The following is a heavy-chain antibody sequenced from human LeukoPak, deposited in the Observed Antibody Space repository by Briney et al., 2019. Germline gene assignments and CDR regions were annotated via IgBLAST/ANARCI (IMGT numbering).Heavy chain of an antibody. V-gene: IGHV3-30*04. J-gene: IGHJ6*03. Sequence: PGGSLRLSCAASGFTFGRYAMHWVRQAPGKGLEWVAVISYSGNEQNYIDSLKGRFTISRDNSKNTLYLQMNSLRAEDTAVYYCAREGSGSQGGSDHYYYYYYMDVWGKGTTVTVSS. D-gene: IGHD3-10*01. CDR3: AREGSGSQGGSDHYYYYYYMDV. CDR2: ISYSGNEQ. CDR1: GFTFGRYA.